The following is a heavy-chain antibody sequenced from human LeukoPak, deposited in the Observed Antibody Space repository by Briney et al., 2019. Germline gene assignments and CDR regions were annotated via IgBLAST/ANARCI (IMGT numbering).Heavy chain of an antibody. J-gene: IGHJ4*02. CDR1: GYTFSRYW. CDR2: INEDGSST. V-gene: IGHV3-74*01. D-gene: IGHD3-10*01. Sequence: GGSLRLSCAASGYTFSRYWMHWVRQGPGKGLVWVSRINEDGSSTSYAESVRGRFTISRDNAKNTLYLQMNSLRAEDAAVHYCTTDTFGARDSWGQGTLVTVSS. CDR3: TTDTFGARDS.